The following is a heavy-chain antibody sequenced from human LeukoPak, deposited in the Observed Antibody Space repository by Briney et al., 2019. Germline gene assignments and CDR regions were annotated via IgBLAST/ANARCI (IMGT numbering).Heavy chain of an antibody. D-gene: IGHD5-12*01. J-gene: IGHJ6*03. CDR1: GFSFNTYW. CDR3: ATYSGYDTLQFYFYYMDV. V-gene: IGHV3-7*01. Sequence: PGGSLRLSCAASGFSFNTYWMSWVRQAPGKGLEWVANIKQDGSEKYYVDSVKGRFIISRDNAKNSLYLQMNSLRAEDTAVYYCATYSGYDTLQFYFYYMDVWGKGTTVTVSS. CDR2: IKQDGSEK.